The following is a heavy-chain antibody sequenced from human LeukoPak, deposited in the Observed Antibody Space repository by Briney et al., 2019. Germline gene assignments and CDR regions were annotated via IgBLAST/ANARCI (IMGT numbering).Heavy chain of an antibody. CDR2: IIPIFGTA. CDR1: GGTFSSYA. V-gene: IGHV1-69*05. CDR3: ARAWVRALLWFGESSRRSYYFDY. J-gene: IGHJ4*02. Sequence: SVKVSCKASGGTFSSYAISWVRPAPGQGLEWMGGIIPIFGTANYAQKFQGRVTITTDESTSTAYMELSSLRSEDTAVSYCARAWVRALLWFGESSRRSYYFDYWGQGTLVTVSS. D-gene: IGHD3-10*01.